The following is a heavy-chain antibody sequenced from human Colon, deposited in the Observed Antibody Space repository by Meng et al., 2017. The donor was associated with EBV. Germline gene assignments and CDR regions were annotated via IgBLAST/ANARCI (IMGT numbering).Heavy chain of an antibody. CDR3: ARVAVGISSFDY. V-gene: IGHV6-1*01. J-gene: IGHJ4*02. Sequence: QGQLHEAGPGPVKPSPTLSRPCASPADSGSSNSAAWNWIRQAPSGGLGWLGRTYYMSKRYNDYAVSVKSRITINPDTSKTQFSLQLNSVTPEDTAVYYCARVAVGISSFDYWGQGTLVTVSS. CDR1: ADSGSSNSAA. CDR2: TYYMSKRYN. D-gene: IGHD1-26*01.